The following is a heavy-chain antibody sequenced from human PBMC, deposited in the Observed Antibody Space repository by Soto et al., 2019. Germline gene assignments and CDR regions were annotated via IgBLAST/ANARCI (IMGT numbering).Heavy chain of an antibody. CDR2: IYYSGST. CDR3: ARVAKGVGAYY. D-gene: IGHD1-26*01. J-gene: IGHJ4*02. CDR1: GGSISSSSYY. V-gene: IGHV4-39*01. Sequence: QLQLQESGPGLVKPSETLSLTCTVSGGSISSSSYYWGWIRQPPGKGLEWIGSIYYSGSTYYNPSLNVRVTISVDTSNNPCSIKLSSVTAADTAVYSCARVAKGVGAYYWGQGTLVTVSS.